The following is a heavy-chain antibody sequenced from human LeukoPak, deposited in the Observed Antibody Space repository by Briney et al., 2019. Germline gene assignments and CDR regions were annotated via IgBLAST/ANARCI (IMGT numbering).Heavy chain of an antibody. CDR2: IVVGSGNT. J-gene: IGHJ4*02. Sequence: SVKVSCKASGFTFTKSALQWVRQARGQRLEWIGWIVVGSGNTDYAQKFQERVTITRDMFTSTAYMELSSLRSEDTAVYYCAKGRDELGYTKLDYWGQGTLVTVSS. V-gene: IGHV1-58*01. CDR3: AKGRDELGYTKLDY. D-gene: IGHD5-18*01. CDR1: GFTFTKSA.